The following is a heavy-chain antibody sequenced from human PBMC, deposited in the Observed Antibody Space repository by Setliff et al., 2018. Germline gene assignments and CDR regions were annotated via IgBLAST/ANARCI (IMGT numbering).Heavy chain of an antibody. CDR1: GGSISTTDYY. V-gene: IGHV4-39*07. D-gene: IGHD3-22*01. CDR2: VYYSGNT. J-gene: IGHJ4*02. Sequence: LSLTCTVSGGSISTTDYYWGWIRQPPGKGLEWIGCVYYSGNTYYNPSLKSRVTISVDTSKNQFSLKLSSVTAADTAVYYCARSRYYYDSSGYPFDYWGQGTLVTVSS. CDR3: ARSRYYYDSSGYPFDY.